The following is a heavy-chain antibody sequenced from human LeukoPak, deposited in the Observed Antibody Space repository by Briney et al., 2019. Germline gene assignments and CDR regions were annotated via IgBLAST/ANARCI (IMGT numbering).Heavy chain of an antibody. J-gene: IGHJ4*02. V-gene: IGHV1-2*06. CDR3: ASFFTAMEIDY. CDR2: TNPNSGGT. D-gene: IGHD5-18*01. Sequence: GASVKVSCKASGYTFTGYHMHWVRQAPGQGLEWMGRTNPNSGGTNYAQKFQGRVTMTRDTSISTAYMELSRLGSDDTAVYYCASFFTAMEIDYWGQGTLVTVSS. CDR1: GYTFTGYH.